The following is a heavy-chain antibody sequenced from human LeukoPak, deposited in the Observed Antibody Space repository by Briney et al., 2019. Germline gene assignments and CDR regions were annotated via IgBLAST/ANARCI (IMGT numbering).Heavy chain of an antibody. J-gene: IGHJ4*02. Sequence: GGTLRLSCAASGFTFSNAWMSWVRQPPWKGLEWVGHIKSKTDAGTIDYAAPVKGRFIISRDDSKNTLYLQMNSLKSEDTAVYYCTAGGATTCYYWGQGALVTVSS. D-gene: IGHD1-1*01. V-gene: IGHV3-15*01. CDR3: TAGGATTCYY. CDR2: IKSKTDAGTI. CDR1: GFTFSNAW.